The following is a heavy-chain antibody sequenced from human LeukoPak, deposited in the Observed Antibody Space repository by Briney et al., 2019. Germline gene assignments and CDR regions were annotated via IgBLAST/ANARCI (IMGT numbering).Heavy chain of an antibody. V-gene: IGHV4-59*01. CDR3: ARAPYSSRWYYFDY. Sequence: PSETLSLTCTVSGGPISSYYWSWIRQPPGKGLDWIGYIHYSGSTNCNPSLKSRLTILLDTSKNQSSLKLSSVTAADTAVYYCARAPYSSRWYYFDYWGQGTLVTVSS. CDR1: GGPISSYY. CDR2: IHYSGST. J-gene: IGHJ4*02. D-gene: IGHD6-13*01.